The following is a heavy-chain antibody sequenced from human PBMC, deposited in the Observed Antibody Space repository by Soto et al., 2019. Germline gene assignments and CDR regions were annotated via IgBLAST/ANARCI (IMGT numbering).Heavy chain of an antibody. CDR1: GFSFRTYT. Sequence: GGSLRLSCAASGFSFRTYTMSWVRQAPGKGLEWLSVISGSGGSPSYADSVQGRFVISRDNARNTLYLHMNSLRAEDTAMYYCAKARCTTTDCYVPDYWGRGTLVSVSS. J-gene: IGHJ4*02. CDR3: AKARCTTTDCYVPDY. V-gene: IGHV3-23*01. CDR2: ISGSGGSP. D-gene: IGHD1-26*01.